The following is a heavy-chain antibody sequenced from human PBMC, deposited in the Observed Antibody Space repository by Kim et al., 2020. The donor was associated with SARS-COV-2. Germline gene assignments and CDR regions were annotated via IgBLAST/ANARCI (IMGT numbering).Heavy chain of an antibody. CDR2: IYYSGST. CDR3: ARHLQIDITTVTTPCAFDI. CDR1: GGSISSSSYY. V-gene: IGHV4-39*01. J-gene: IGHJ3*02. D-gene: IGHD4-17*01. Sequence: SETLSLTCTVSGGSISSSSYYWGWIRQPPGKGLEWIGSIYYSGSTYYNPSLKSRVTISVDTSKNQFSLKLSSVTAADTAVYYCARHLQIDITTVTTPCAFDIWGQGTMVTVSS.